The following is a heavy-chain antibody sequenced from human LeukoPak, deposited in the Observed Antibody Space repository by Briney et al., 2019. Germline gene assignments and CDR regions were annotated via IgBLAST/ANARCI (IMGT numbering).Heavy chain of an antibody. CDR3: AKRLKWGYGLGPFDY. V-gene: IGHV3-23*01. Sequence: PGGSLRLSCVASGFIFRTYTMIGLRQATGKGLEYVSSYRGNSYDILYGDSVKGLFPLSRHNSKNTLYLQVNSLTAEDTAVFYFAKRLKWGYGLGPFDYWGQGTLVTVSS. D-gene: IGHD4-17*01. CDR1: GFIFRTYT. J-gene: IGHJ4*02. CDR2: YRGNSYDI.